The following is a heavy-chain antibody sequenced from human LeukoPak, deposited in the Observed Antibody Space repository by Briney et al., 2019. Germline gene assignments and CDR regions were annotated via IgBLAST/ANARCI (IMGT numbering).Heavy chain of an antibody. J-gene: IGHJ4*02. CDR3: ARQNGGYIIFDY. CDR2: IYYSGST. CDR1: GGSISSYY. Sequence: SETLSLTCTVSGGSISSYYWSWIRRPPGKGLEWIGYIYYSGSTNYNPSLKSRVTISVDTSKNQFSLKLSSVTAADTAVYYCARQNGGYIIFDYWGQGTLVTVSS. V-gene: IGHV4-59*08. D-gene: IGHD5-18*01.